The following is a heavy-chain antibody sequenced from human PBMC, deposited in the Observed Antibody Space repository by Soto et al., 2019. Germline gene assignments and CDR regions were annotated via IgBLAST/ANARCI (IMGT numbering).Heavy chain of an antibody. CDR3: ARDITTVTTFYWFDP. J-gene: IGHJ5*02. V-gene: IGHV4-4*07. D-gene: IGHD4-17*01. Sequence: SETLSLSCTVSGGSISSYYWSWIRQPAGKGLEWIGRIYTSGSTNYNPSLKSRVTMSVDTSKNQLSLKLSSVTAADTAVYYCARDITTVTTFYWFDPWGQGTLVTVSS. CDR2: IYTSGST. CDR1: GGSISSYY.